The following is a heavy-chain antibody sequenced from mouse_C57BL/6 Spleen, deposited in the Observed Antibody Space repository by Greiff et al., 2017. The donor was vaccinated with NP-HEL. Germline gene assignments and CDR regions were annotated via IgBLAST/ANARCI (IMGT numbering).Heavy chain of an antibody. D-gene: IGHD1-1*01. V-gene: IGHV5-17*01. J-gene: IGHJ1*03. Sequence: EVHLVESGGGLVKPGGSLKLSCAASGFTFSDYGMHWVRQAPEKGLEWVAYISSGSSTIYYADTVKGRFTISRDNAKNTLFLQMTSLRSEDTAMYYCARQAVVGNFDVWGTGTTVTVSS. CDR1: GFTFSDYG. CDR3: ARQAVVGNFDV. CDR2: ISSGSSTI.